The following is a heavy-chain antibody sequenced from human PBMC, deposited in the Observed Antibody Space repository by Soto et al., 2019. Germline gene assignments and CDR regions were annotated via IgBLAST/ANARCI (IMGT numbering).Heavy chain of an antibody. CDR2: THHSGNT. V-gene: IGHV4-34*01. CDR3: ARTTAAIHLNY. CDR1: GGSLSGNY. J-gene: IGHJ4*02. Sequence: QAQLQQWGTGLLKPSETLSLTCAVYGGSLSGNYWGGIRQPPGKGLEWIGETHHSGNTAYNPSLKSRVTISVDTSRNQFSLKLNSVTAADTVVYYCARTTAAIHLNYWSQGTLVTVSS. D-gene: IGHD2-21*02.